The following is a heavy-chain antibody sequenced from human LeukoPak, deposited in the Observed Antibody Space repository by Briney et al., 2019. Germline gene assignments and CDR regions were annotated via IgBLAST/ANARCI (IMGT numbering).Heavy chain of an antibody. D-gene: IGHD3-10*01. V-gene: IGHV4-59*12. CDR2: IYYSGST. CDR3: ARLIGSGSPFDY. J-gene: IGHJ4*02. Sequence: SETLCLNCTVSGGSINSYYWSWIRQPPGKGLEWIGYIYYSGSTNYNPSLKSRVTISVDTSKNQFSLKLSSVTAADTAVYYCARLIGSGSPFDYWGQGTLVTVSS. CDR1: GGSINSYY.